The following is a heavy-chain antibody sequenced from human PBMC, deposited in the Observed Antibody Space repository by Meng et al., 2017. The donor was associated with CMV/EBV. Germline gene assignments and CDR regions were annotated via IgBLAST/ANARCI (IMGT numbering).Heavy chain of an antibody. CDR2: IYPSGRST. V-gene: IGHV1-46*01. CDR3: ARESSYDLPHDY. D-gene: IGHD3-3*01. Sequence: VQLRQCGAEVMQPGASVKVSCKAYGSTFSSYARHWVRQAPGQGLEWMGIIYPSGRSTSYAQKFQGRVTMTRDTYTSTVYMELSSLRSEDTAVYYCARESSYDLPHDYWGQGTLVTVSS. CDR1: GSTFSSYA. J-gene: IGHJ4*02.